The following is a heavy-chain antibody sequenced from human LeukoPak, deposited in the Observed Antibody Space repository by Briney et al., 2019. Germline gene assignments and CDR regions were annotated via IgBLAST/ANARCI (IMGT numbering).Heavy chain of an antibody. CDR2: ISAYNGNT. D-gene: IGHD1-14*01. CDR1: GYTFTSYG. CDR3: ARGNRVFDY. Sequence: VRVSCKASGYTFTSYGISWVRQAPGQGLEWMGWISAYNGNTNYAQKLQGRVTMTRNTSISTAYMELSSLRSEDTAVYYCARGNRVFDYWGQGTLVTVSS. V-gene: IGHV1-18*01. J-gene: IGHJ4*02.